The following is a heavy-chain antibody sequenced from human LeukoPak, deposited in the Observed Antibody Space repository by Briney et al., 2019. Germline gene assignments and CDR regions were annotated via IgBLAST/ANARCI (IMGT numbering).Heavy chain of an antibody. CDR3: ARGGQQLTLDC. J-gene: IGHJ4*02. CDR2: ISGSSSTI. V-gene: IGHV3-48*04. CDR1: GFTFSSYT. Sequence: PGGSLRLSCAASGFTFSSYTMNWVRQAPGKGLEWVSYISGSSSTIYYADSVKGRFTISRDNPKNSLYLQMSSLRAEDTAVYYCARGGQQLTLDCWGQGTLVTVSS. D-gene: IGHD6-13*01.